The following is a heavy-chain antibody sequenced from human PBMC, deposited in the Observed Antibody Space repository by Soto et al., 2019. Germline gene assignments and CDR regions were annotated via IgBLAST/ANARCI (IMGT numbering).Heavy chain of an antibody. CDR2: INPSGGST. V-gene: IGHV1-46*01. CDR3: ALGVGSGGSCPL. J-gene: IGHJ2*01. D-gene: IGHD2-15*01. CDR1: GYTFTSYY. Sequence: QVQLVQSGAEVKKPGASVKVSCKASGYTFTSYYMHRVRQAPGQGLEWMGIINPSGGSTSYAQKFQGRVTMTRDTSTSTVYMERSSLRSEDTAVYYCALGVGSGGSCPLWGRGTLVTVSS.